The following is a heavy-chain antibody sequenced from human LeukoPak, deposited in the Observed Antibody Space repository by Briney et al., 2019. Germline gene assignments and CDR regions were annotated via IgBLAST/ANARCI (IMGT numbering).Heavy chain of an antibody. CDR3: AKGQHYYDSSGSIDY. CDR2: ISGSGGST. Sequence: GGSLRLSCAASGFTFSSYAMSWVRQAPGKGLEWVSAISGSGGSTYYADSVKGRFTISRGNSKNTLYLQMNSLRAEDTAVYYCAKGQHYYDSSGSIDYWGQGTLVTVSS. D-gene: IGHD3-22*01. V-gene: IGHV3-23*01. CDR1: GFTFSSYA. J-gene: IGHJ4*02.